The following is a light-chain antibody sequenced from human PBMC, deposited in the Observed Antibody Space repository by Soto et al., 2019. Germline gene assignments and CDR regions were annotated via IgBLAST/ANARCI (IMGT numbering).Light chain of an antibody. CDR2: DAT. CDR3: MQGTQPPPV. CDR1: QSITRW. Sequence: DIQMTQSPSTLSASVGDRVTITCRADQSITRWLAWFQQKPGKAPSLLIYDATNLQPGVPSRFSGSGSGTEFTLKISQVEADDVGIYYCMQGTQPPPVFGPGTKVDI. J-gene: IGKJ3*01. V-gene: IGKV1-5*01.